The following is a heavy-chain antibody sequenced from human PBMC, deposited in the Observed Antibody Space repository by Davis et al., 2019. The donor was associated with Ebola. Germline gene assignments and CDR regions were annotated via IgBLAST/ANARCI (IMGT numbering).Heavy chain of an antibody. CDR3: ARGVDDFWSGYYRNWFDP. Sequence: GGSLRLSCAASGFTFSNSAMTWVRQAPGKGLEWVSRISGNGDKTYYTDSVKGRFTISRDNSKNTLYLQMNSLRAEDTAVYYCARGVDDFWSGYYRNWFDPWGQGTLVTVSS. J-gene: IGHJ5*02. CDR1: GFTFSNSA. V-gene: IGHV3-23*01. CDR2: ISGNGDKT. D-gene: IGHD3-3*01.